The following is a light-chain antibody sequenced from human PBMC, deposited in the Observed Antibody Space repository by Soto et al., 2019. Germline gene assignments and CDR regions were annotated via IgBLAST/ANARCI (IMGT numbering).Light chain of an antibody. CDR1: QSVSTK. V-gene: IGKV3-15*01. CDR2: DVA. Sequence: ETVMTQSPATLSVSPGERVTLSCRASQSVSTKLAWYQQKPGQAPRLLIYDVATRATGIPVRFSGSGSGTEFTPTISSLQSEDFAVYYCQQYNNWPPITFGQGTRLEMK. CDR3: QQYNNWPPIT. J-gene: IGKJ5*01.